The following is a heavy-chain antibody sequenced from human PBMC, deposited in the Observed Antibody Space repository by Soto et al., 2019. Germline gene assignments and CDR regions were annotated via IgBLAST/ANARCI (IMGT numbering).Heavy chain of an antibody. D-gene: IGHD3-16*01. CDR3: AGAGGSGAFDI. CDR2: ISYDGSNK. Sequence: QVQLVESGGGVVQPGRSLRLSCAASGFTFSSYAMQWVRQAQGKGLEWVAVISYDGSNKYYADSVKGRFTISRDNSKNTLYLQMSSLRAEDTAVYYCAGAGGSGAFDIWGQGTMVTVSS. V-gene: IGHV3-30-3*01. CDR1: GFTFSSYA. J-gene: IGHJ3*02.